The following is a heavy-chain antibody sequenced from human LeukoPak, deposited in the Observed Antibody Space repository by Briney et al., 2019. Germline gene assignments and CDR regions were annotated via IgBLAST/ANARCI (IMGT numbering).Heavy chain of an antibody. J-gene: IGHJ4*02. V-gene: IGHV3-74*01. Sequence: GGSLRLSCAASGFTFSSYWMHWVRQAPGKGLVWVSRINSDGSSTSYADSVKGRFTISRDNAKNTLYLQMNSLRAEDSAVYYCARHFPYCGGDCYPDYWGQGTLVTVSS. D-gene: IGHD2-21*02. CDR3: ARHFPYCGGDCYPDY. CDR2: INSDGSST. CDR1: GFTFSSYW.